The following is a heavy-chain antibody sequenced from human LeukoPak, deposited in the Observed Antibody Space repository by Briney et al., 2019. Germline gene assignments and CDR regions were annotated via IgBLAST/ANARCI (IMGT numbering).Heavy chain of an antibody. CDR1: GLSFR. Sequence: GGSLRLSRAASGLSFRMSWVRQAPGKGLEWVANINQDGSEKYYVDSVKGRFTTSRDNAKNSLYMQMNSLRAEDTAVYYCARDPGSGYYFDYWGQGTLVTVSS. CDR2: INQDGSEK. V-gene: IGHV3-7*01. CDR3: ARDPGSGYYFDY. D-gene: IGHD3-22*01. J-gene: IGHJ4*02.